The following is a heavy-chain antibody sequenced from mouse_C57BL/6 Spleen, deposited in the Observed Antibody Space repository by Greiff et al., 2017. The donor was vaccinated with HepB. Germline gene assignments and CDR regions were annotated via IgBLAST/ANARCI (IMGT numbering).Heavy chain of an antibody. J-gene: IGHJ4*01. D-gene: IGHD1-1*01. CDR2: IDPEDGET. CDR1: GFNIKDYY. CDR3: ARGTTVVATNYYAMDD. Sequence: EVQRVESGAELVKPGASVKLSCTASGFNIKDYYMHWVKQRTEQGLEWIGRIDPEDGETKYAPKFQGKATITADTSSNTAYLQLSSLTSEDTAVYYCARGTTVVATNYYAMDDWGQGTSVTVSS. V-gene: IGHV14-2*01.